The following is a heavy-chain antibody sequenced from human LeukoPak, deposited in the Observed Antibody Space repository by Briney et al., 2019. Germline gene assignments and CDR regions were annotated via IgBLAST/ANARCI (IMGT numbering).Heavy chain of an antibody. CDR2: IYYSGST. V-gene: IGHV4-39*07. D-gene: IGHD4-17*01. CDR3: ATIGAPPNTVTTRGAFDI. Sequence: SETLSLTCTVSGGSISSSYYYWGWIRQPPGKGLEWIGSIYYSGSTYYNPSLKSRVTISGDTSKNQFSLKLSSVTAADTAVYYCATIGAPPNTVTTRGAFDIWGQGTMVTVSS. J-gene: IGHJ3*02. CDR1: GGSISSSYYY.